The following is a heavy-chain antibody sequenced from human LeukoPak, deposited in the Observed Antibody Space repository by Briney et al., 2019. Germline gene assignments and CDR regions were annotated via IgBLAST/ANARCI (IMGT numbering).Heavy chain of an antibody. D-gene: IGHD2-15*01. CDR2: IIPILGIE. Sequence: GSSVKVSCKASGGTFSGYAISWVRQAPGQGLEWMGRIIPILGIENYAQKFQGRVTITADKSTSTAYMELSSLRSEDTAVYYCARSLGYCSGGSCYGGAFDIWGQGTMVTVSS. CDR3: ARSLGYCSGGSCYGGAFDI. V-gene: IGHV1-69*04. J-gene: IGHJ3*02. CDR1: GGTFSGYA.